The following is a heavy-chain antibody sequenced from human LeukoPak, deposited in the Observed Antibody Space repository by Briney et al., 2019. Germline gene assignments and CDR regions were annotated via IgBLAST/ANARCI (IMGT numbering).Heavy chain of an antibody. CDR3: ARDSIAAAYNWFDP. CDR2: VSSSGSAI. CDR1: GFTFSSYE. V-gene: IGHV3-48*03. J-gene: IGHJ5*02. D-gene: IGHD6-13*01. Sequence: GGSLRLSCAASGFTFSSYEMNWVRQAPGKGLEWVSYVSSSGSAIYYADSVKGRFTISRDNAKNSLYLQMNSLRAEDTAVYYCARDSIAAAYNWFDPWGQGTLVTVSS.